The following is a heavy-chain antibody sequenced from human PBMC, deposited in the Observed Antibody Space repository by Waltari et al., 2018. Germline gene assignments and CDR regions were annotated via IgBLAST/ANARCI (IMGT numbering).Heavy chain of an antibody. D-gene: IGHD3-3*01. V-gene: IGHV1-58*02. CDR2: SGVGGGNT. CDR1: GFTFTSSA. CDR3: AAEGPWSATPRGDDAFDI. Sequence: QMQLVQSGPEVKKPGTSVMVSCTASGFTFTSSAMQWVRQARGQRLEWIGWSGVGGGNTNYAQKFQERVTITRDMSTSTAYMELSSLRSEDTAVYYCAAEGPWSATPRGDDAFDIWGQGTMVTVSS. J-gene: IGHJ3*02.